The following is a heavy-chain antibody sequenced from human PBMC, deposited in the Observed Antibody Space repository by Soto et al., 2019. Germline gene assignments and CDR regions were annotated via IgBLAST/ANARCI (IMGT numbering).Heavy chain of an antibody. CDR2: ISYDGRSK. Sequence: QVHLVESGGGVVQPGRSLRLSRAASGFTFNSFAMHWVRQAPGKGLQWVALISYDGRSKYYADSVKGRFTISRDNSKHTLHLQMNSLRPEDTAVYYCARDGADETWQRRYVFDFWGLGTLVTVSS. J-gene: IGHJ4*02. V-gene: IGHV3-30*04. CDR1: GFTFNSFA. CDR3: ARDGADETWQRRYVFDF. D-gene: IGHD5-12*01.